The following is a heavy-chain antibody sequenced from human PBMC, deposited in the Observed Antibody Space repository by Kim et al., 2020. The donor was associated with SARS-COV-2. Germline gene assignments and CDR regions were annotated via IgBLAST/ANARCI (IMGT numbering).Heavy chain of an antibody. CDR3: AKGIVIRGGRWGVLGS. D-gene: IGHD3-10*01. CDR2: ITWDRSTI. V-gene: IGHV3-9*01. J-gene: IGHJ5*02. Sequence: GRSLELSCAASGFTFDDYSMHWVRRSPGKGLEWVAGITWDRSTIDYADSVRGRFTISRDNAKNSLYLQMKSLRAEDTALYYCAKGIVIRGGRWGVLGSWGQGNVVTVSS. CDR1: GFTFDDYS.